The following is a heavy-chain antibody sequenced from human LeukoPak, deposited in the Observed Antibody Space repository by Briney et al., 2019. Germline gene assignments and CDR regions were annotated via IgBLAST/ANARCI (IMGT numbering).Heavy chain of an antibody. J-gene: IGHJ4*02. CDR3: ASESGYDYGPSPVY. CDR2: IWYDGSNK. CDR1: GFTFSSYG. D-gene: IGHD5-12*01. Sequence: GGSLRLSCAASGFTFSSYGMHWVRQAPGKGLEWVAVIWYDGSNKYYADSVKGRFTISRDSSKNTLYLQMNSLRAEDTAVYYCASESGYDYGPSPVYWGQGTLVTVSS. V-gene: IGHV3-33*01.